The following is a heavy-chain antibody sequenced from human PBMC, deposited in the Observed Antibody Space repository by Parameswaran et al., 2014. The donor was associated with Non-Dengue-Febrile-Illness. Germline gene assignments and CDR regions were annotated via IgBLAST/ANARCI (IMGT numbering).Heavy chain of an antibody. V-gene: IGHV4-39*01. Sequence: PGKGLEWIGSIYYSGSTYYNPSLKSRVTISVDTSKNQFSLKLSSVTAADTAVYYCGVCVAAGIYGMDVWGQGTTVTVSS. D-gene: IGHD6-13*01. CDR3: GVCVAAGIYGMDV. CDR2: IYYSGST. J-gene: IGHJ6*02.